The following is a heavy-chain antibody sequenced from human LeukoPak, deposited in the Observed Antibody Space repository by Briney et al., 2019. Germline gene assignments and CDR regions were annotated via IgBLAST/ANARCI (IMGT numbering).Heavy chain of an antibody. CDR3: ARGRVAATSVTSY. CDR2: INHSGST. D-gene: IGHD2-15*01. J-gene: IGHJ4*02. Sequence: SETLSLTCAVYSGSLSGYYWSWFRQPPGKGLEWIGEINHSGSTNYNPSLKSRVTISVDTSMNYFFLRLSSVTAADTTVYYCARGRVAATSVTSYWGQGTLVTVSS. CDR1: SGSLSGYY. V-gene: IGHV4-34*01.